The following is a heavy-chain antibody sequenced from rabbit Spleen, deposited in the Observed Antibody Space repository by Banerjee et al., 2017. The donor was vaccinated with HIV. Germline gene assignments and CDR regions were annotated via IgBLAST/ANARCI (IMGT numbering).Heavy chain of an antibody. CDR3: ARGVIAYGGSGWDL. CDR2: IYGGSGGGT. Sequence: QEQLVEYGGDLVQPEGSLTLTCKASGLDFSSSYWICWVRQAPGKGLEWIACIYGGSGGGTKYASWAKGRFTISKTSSTTATLQLNSLTVADTATYFCARGVIAYGGSGWDLWGPGTLVTVS. CDR1: GLDFSSSYW. V-gene: IGHV1S45*01. D-gene: IGHD6-1*01. J-gene: IGHJ4*01.